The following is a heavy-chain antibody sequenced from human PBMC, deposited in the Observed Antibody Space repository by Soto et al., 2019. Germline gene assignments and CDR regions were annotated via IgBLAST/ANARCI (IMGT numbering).Heavy chain of an antibody. J-gene: IGHJ4*02. CDR1: GFAFSTHA. CDR3: ARASYYYDGSGYHGY. D-gene: IGHD3-22*01. Sequence: GGSLRLSCAASGFAFSTHAMNWVRQAPGKGLEWVSSISRSSGNIYYADSVKGRFTISRDNAKNSLYLQMNSLRAEDTAVYYCARASYYYDGSGYHGYWGQGTLVTVSS. V-gene: IGHV3-21*01. CDR2: ISRSSGNI.